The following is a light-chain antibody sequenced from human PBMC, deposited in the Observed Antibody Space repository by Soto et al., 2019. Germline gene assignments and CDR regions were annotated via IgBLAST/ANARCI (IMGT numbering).Light chain of an antibody. J-gene: IGKJ5*01. CDR1: QRVDDSH. CDR2: GAS. V-gene: IGKV3-20*01. CDR3: QQYRMSPNT. Sequence: EIVLSPSPGTLSLSPGGRATLSCRASQRVDDSHLAWYQLRPGQAPRVIIYGASTRATGIPDRFSGSGSGTDFSLTIRGLKPEDVAVYYCQQYRMSPNTLGQGTRLEIK.